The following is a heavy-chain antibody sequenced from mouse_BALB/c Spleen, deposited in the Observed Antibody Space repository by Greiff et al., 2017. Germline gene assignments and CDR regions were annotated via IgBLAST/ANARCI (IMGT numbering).Heavy chain of an antibody. J-gene: IGHJ4*01. V-gene: IGHV5-4*02. Sequence: EVKLMESGGGLVKPGGSLKLSCAASGFTFSDYYMYWVRQTPEKRLEWVATISDGGSYTYYPDSVKGRFTISRDNAKNNLYLQMSSLKSEDTAMYYCARAGYYGSTGYYYAMDYWGQGTSVTVSS. D-gene: IGHD1-1*01. CDR3: ARAGYYGSTGYYYAMDY. CDR2: ISDGGSYT. CDR1: GFTFSDYY.